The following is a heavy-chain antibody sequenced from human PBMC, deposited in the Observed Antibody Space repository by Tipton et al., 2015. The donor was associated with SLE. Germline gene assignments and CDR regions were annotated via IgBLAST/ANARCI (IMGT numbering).Heavy chain of an antibody. D-gene: IGHD5-18*01. V-gene: IGHV1-18*01. CDR1: GYTFTEYG. CDR3: AREIKDTGMLTDY. Sequence: QLVQSGAEVKTPGASVKVSCKASGYTFTEYGITWVRQAPGQGLEWMGWINPYNDNSKYAQKFPDRVTMITDKTTSTAYLDLESLKSDDTAVYYCAREIKDTGMLTDYRRQGTPLSVSS. CDR2: INPYNDNS. J-gene: IGHJ4*02.